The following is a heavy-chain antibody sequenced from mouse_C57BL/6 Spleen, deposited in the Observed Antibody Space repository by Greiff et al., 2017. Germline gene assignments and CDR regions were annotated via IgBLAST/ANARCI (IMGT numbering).Heavy chain of an antibody. Sequence: QVQLQQPGAELVKPGASVKMSCKASGYTFTSYWITWVKQRPGQGLEWIGDIYPGSGSTNYNEKFKSKATLTVDTSSNTAYLQLSSLTSEDTAVYYCTTYDDYDGAFAYWGQGTLVTVSA. D-gene: IGHD2-4*01. CDR2: IYPGSGST. CDR1: GYTFTSYW. CDR3: TTYDDYDGAFAY. J-gene: IGHJ3*01. V-gene: IGHV1-55*01.